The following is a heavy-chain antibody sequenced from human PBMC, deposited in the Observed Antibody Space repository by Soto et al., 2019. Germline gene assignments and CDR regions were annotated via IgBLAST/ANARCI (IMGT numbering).Heavy chain of an antibody. J-gene: IGHJ6*02. Sequence: WGSLRLSSAASGCTFRSYAMRWVRQAPGKGLEWVSAISGSGGSTYYADSVKGRFTISRDNSKNTLYLQMNSLRAEDTAVYYCAKDLGVAAAENYGMDVWGQGTTVTVSS. V-gene: IGHV3-23*01. CDR3: AKDLGVAAAENYGMDV. CDR2: ISGSGGST. CDR1: GCTFRSYA. D-gene: IGHD6-13*01.